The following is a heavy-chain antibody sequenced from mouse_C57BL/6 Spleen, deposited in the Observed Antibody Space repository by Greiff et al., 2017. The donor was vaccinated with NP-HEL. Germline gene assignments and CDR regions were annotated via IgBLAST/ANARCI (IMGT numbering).Heavy chain of an antibody. Sequence: QVQLQQPGAELVMPGASVKLSCKASGYTFTSYWMHWVKQRPGQGLEWIGEIDPSDSYTKYNQKFKGKYTLTVDKASSTAYMQLSRLTSEYSAVYYCARDHYGSSDWYFDVWGTGTTVTVSS. D-gene: IGHD1-1*01. V-gene: IGHV1-69*01. CDR3: ARDHYGSSDWYFDV. J-gene: IGHJ1*03. CDR2: IDPSDSYT. CDR1: GYTFTSYW.